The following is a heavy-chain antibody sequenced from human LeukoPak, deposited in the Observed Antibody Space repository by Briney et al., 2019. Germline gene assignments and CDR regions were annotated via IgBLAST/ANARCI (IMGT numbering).Heavy chain of an antibody. CDR3: ARGDYETHGYQTR. CDR1: GYIFTSYV. D-gene: IGHD3-22*01. CDR2: INTNTGNP. V-gene: IGHV7-4-1*02. Sequence: GASVKVSCKASGYIFTSYVLHWVRQAPGQGLEWMGWINTNTGNPTYALGFTGRFVFSLDTSVSTAYLQISSLKADDTAMYYCARGDYETHGYQTRWGQGTLVTVSS. J-gene: IGHJ4*02.